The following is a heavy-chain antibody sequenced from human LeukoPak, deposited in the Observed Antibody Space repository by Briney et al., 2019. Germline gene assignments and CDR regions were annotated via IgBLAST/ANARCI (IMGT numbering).Heavy chain of an antibody. J-gene: IGHJ4*02. D-gene: IGHD3-10*01. CDR1: GFTFSNYA. Sequence: GRSLRLSCAATGFTFSNYAIHWGRPAPGKGLEWVAFISDDGSRQHYADSVKGRFTISRDNSKNTLNLQMNSLRAEDTAVYYSVKDRTGTYTLDYWGQGTLVTVSS. CDR2: ISDDGSRQ. CDR3: VKDRTGTYTLDY. V-gene: IGHV3-30-3*01.